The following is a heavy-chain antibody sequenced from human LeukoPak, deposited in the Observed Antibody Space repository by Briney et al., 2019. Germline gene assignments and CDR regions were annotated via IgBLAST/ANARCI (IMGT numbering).Heavy chain of an antibody. J-gene: IGHJ4*02. V-gene: IGHV3-23*01. CDR2: MSGSGGST. CDR3: AREGGRDYYDSSGYLAVSTFDY. CDR1: GFTFSSYG. D-gene: IGHD3-22*01. Sequence: GGSLRLSCAASGFTFSSYGMSWVRQTPGKGLEWVSVMSGSGGSTYYADSVKGRFTISRDNSKNTLYLQMNSLRAEDTAVYYCAREGGRDYYDSSGYLAVSTFDYWGQGTLVTVSS.